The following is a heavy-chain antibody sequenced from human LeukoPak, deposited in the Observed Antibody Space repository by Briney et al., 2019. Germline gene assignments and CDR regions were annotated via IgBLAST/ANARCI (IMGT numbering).Heavy chain of an antibody. CDR3: ARDTGYSSSRYNH. Sequence: GVPLRLSCAASGFPLSSYWMSWVRQAPGKGLEWVTNIKQYGSEKYYVDSVKGRFTISREHPKNSLYLQMNSLRAEDSSVYLCARDTGYSSSRYNHWGQETLVSLSS. J-gene: IGHJ5*02. D-gene: IGHD6-13*01. V-gene: IGHV3-7*01. CDR2: IKQYGSEK. CDR1: GFPLSSYW.